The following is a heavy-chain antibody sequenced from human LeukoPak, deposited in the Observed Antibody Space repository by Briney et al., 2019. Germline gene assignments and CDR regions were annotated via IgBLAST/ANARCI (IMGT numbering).Heavy chain of an antibody. CDR3: ARGPFGNCGGGPFPFRDIDNWYDP. CDR2: MNRLSGDA. J-gene: IGHJ5*02. Sequence: ASVKVSCKASGYSFNTYDINWVRKAAGQGFEWVGWMNRLSGDAGYADKLQGSVAITRDTSIHTAYVELSALTSDEMAVYYCARGPFGNCGGGPFPFRDIDNWYDPWGQGTLVTVSS. D-gene: IGHD2-21*01. V-gene: IGHV1-8*03. CDR1: GYSFNTYD.